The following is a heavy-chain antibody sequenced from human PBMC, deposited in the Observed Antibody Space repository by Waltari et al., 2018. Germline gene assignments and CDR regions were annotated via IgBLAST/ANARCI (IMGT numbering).Heavy chain of an antibody. Sequence: EVQLVQSGAEVKKPGESLKISCKASGYRFSSDWIVWVRQMPGTGLEWLGMMYPGDSDTRYSPSSEGQVTIAADKFSNTAYLMLKSLKPSDSAMYYCAKGGIPNWFDPWGQGTLVTVSS. V-gene: IGHV5-51*01. D-gene: IGHD6-25*01. J-gene: IGHJ5*02. CDR3: AKGGIPNWFDP. CDR2: MYPGDSDT. CDR1: GYRFSSDW.